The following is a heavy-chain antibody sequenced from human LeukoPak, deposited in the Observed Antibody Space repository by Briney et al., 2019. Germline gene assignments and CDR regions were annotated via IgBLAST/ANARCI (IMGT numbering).Heavy chain of an antibody. V-gene: IGHV3-66*01. CDR3: ARAIQYRFDP. Sequence: GGSLRLSCAASGFTVSSNYVSWVRHGPGKGLEWVSVIYAAGNTYYADSVKGRFTISRDNSKNTLYLQMSSLRAEDTAVYYCARAIQYRFDPWGQGTLVTVSS. CDR1: GFTVSSNY. CDR2: IYAAGNT. J-gene: IGHJ5*02. D-gene: IGHD2/OR15-2a*01.